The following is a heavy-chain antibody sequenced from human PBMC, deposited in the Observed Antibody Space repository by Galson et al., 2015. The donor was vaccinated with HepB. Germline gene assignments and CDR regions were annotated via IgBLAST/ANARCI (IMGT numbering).Heavy chain of an antibody. J-gene: IGHJ2*01. V-gene: IGHV3-23*01. D-gene: IGHD3-16*01. CDR3: VGVPSTYWYFDL. Sequence: SLRLSCAASGFTFANHAMSWVRQAPGKGLEWVSGIPGSGVYTYYADSVKGRFTVSRDNSRNTLYLQMNSLTAEDTARYFCVGVPSTYWYFDLWGRGTLVTVSS. CDR2: IPGSGVYT. CDR1: GFTFANHA.